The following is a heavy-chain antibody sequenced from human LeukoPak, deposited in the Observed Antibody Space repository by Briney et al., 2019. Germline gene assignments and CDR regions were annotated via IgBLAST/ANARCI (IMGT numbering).Heavy chain of an antibody. D-gene: IGHD6-13*01. CDR1: GFTFSSYA. Sequence: GSLRLSCAASGFTFSSYAMSWVRQAPGKGLEWVSGISGSGGSTYYADSVEGRFTISRDNSRNTLYLQMNSPRAEDTAVYYCAILPGYSSGWYEVNYWGQGTLVTVSS. J-gene: IGHJ4*02. CDR2: ISGSGGST. CDR3: AILPGYSSGWYEVNY. V-gene: IGHV3-23*01.